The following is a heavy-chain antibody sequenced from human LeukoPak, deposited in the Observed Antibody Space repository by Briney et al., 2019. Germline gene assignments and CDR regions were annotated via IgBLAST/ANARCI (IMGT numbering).Heavy chain of an antibody. V-gene: IGHV3-23*01. CDR1: GFTFSNYA. CDR2: ISANGGGT. J-gene: IGHJ4*02. CDR3: ARLRGYSYGYLDY. D-gene: IGHD5-18*01. Sequence: GGSLRLSCAASGFTFSNYAINWVRQAPGKGLEWVSGISANGGGTYYADSVKGRFTISRDNSKNTLYLQMNSLRAEDTAVYYCARLRGYSYGYLDYWGQGTLVTVSS.